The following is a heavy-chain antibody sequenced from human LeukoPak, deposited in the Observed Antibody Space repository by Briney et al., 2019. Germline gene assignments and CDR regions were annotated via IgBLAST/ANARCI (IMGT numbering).Heavy chain of an antibody. J-gene: IGHJ2*01. CDR3: ARVHVDIVAYWYLDL. D-gene: IGHD5-12*01. CDR1: GGTFSSYA. CDR2: IIPIFGTA. Sequence: SVKVSCKASGGTFSSYAISWVRQAPGQGLEWMGGIIPIFGTANYAQKFQGRVTITADESTSTAYMELSSLRSEDTAVYYCARVHVDIVAYWYLDLWGRGTLVTVSS. V-gene: IGHV1-69*13.